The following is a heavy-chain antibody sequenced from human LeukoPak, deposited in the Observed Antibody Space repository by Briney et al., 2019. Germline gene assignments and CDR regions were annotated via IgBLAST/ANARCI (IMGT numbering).Heavy chain of an antibody. Sequence: GASVKVSCKASGYTFTGYYMHWVRQAPGQGLEWMGWINPNSGGTNYAQKFQGRVTMTRDTSISTAYMELSRLRSDDTAVYYCARPHNVMSMVSGWFDPWGQGTLVTVSS. CDR2: INPNSGGT. D-gene: IGHD3-10*01. J-gene: IGHJ5*02. CDR3: ARPHNVMSMVSGWFDP. CDR1: GYTFTGYY. V-gene: IGHV1-2*02.